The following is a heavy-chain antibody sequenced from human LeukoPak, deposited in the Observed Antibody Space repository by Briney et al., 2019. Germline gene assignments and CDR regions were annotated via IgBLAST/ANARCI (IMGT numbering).Heavy chain of an antibody. CDR3: ARDQDYDFWSGSQAGHAFDI. Sequence: SQTLSLTCTVSGGSISSGDYYWSWIRQPPGKGLEWIGYIYYSGSTYYNPSLKSRATISVDTSKNQFSLKLSSVTAADTAVYYCARDQDYDFWSGSQAGHAFDIWGQGTMVTVSS. CDR2: IYYSGST. D-gene: IGHD3-3*01. V-gene: IGHV4-30-4*08. J-gene: IGHJ3*02. CDR1: GGSISSGDYY.